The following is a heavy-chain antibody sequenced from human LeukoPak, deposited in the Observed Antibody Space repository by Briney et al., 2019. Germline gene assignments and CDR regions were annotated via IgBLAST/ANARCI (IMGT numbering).Heavy chain of an antibody. D-gene: IGHD3-10*01. CDR3: AKDGVPSRWFGRNYFDY. CDR1: GFTFSSYE. J-gene: IGHJ4*02. CDR2: ISSSGGTI. Sequence: GGSLRLSCAASGFTFSSYEMNWVRQAPGKGLEWVSYISSSGGTIYYADSVKGRFTISRDNANNSLYLLLNSLRAEDTAVYYCAKDGVPSRWFGRNYFDYWGQGTLVTVSS. V-gene: IGHV3-48*03.